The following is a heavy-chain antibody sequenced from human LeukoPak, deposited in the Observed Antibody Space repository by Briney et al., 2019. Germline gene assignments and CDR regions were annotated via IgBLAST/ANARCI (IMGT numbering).Heavy chain of an antibody. J-gene: IGHJ4*02. V-gene: IGHV3-74*01. CDR1: GFTFSNYW. Sequence: GGSLRLSCAASGFTFSNYWMHWVRQGPGKGLVWVSRVNNDGSSTAYADSVRGRFTISRDNAKNTLYLQMNSLRAEDTAVYYCVGAAANTTPRPWGQGTLVTVSS. CDR2: VNNDGSST. D-gene: IGHD6-13*01. CDR3: VGAAANTTPRP.